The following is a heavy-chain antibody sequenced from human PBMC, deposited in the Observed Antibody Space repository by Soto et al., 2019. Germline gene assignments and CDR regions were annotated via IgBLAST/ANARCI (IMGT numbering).Heavy chain of an antibody. CDR1: GYTFTSYG. D-gene: IGHD6-13*01. Sequence: QVQLVQSGAEVKKPGASVKVSCKASGYTFTSYGISWVRQAPGQGLEWMGWISAYNGNTNYAQKLQGRVTMTTDPSTSTAYMELRSLRSDDTAVYDCARNERAAEVRNWFDHWGQGTLVTVSS. CDR3: ARNERAAEVRNWFDH. V-gene: IGHV1-18*01. J-gene: IGHJ5*02. CDR2: ISAYNGNT.